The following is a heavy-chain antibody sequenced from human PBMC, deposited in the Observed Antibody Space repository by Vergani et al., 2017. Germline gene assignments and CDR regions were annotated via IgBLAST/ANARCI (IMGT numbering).Heavy chain of an antibody. CDR1: GYSFTSYW. J-gene: IGHJ4*02. CDR2: IYPGDSDT. D-gene: IGHD2-15*01. Sequence: EVQLVQSGAEVKKPGESLKISCKGSGYSFTSYWIGWVRQMPGKGLEWMGIIYPGDSDTRYSPSFQGQVTISADKSISTAYLQWSSLKASDTAMYYCGRHQYPGYCSGGSCYVGGIDYWGQGTLVTVSS. V-gene: IGHV5-51*01. CDR3: GRHQYPGYCSGGSCYVGGIDY.